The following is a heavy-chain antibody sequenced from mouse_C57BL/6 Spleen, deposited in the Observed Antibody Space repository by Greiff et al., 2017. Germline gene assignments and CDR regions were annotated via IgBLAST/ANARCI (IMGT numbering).Heavy chain of an antibody. CDR2: ISAGGSYT. V-gene: IGHV5-4*01. D-gene: IGHD3-2*02. J-gene: IGHJ2*01. CDR3: AREGAEALYFDY. Sequence: EVQLQESGGGLVKPGGSLKLSCAASGFTFSSYAMSWVRQTPEKRLEWVATISAGGSYTYYPDNVKGRFTISRDNAKNNLYLQMSHLKSEDTAMYYCAREGAEALYFDYWGKGTTLTVSS. CDR1: GFTFSSYA.